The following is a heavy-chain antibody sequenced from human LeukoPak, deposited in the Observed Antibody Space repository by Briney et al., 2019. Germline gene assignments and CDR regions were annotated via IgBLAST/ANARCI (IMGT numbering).Heavy chain of an antibody. D-gene: IGHD6-6*01. CDR1: GGSIGSSSYY. V-gene: IGHV4-61*05. CDR2: IYTSGST. CDR3: ARLTGYSSSPNWFDP. J-gene: IGHJ5*02. Sequence: SETLSLTCTVSGGSIGSSSYYWGWIRQPPGKGLEWIGYIYTSGSTNYNPSLKSRVTISVDTSKNQFSLKLSSVTAADTAVYYCARLTGYSSSPNWFDPWGQGTLVTVSS.